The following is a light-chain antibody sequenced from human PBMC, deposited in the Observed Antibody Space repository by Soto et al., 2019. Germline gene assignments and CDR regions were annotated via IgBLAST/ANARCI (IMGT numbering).Light chain of an antibody. V-gene: IGKV1-39*01. CDR3: QQSYSTPYT. Sequence: QMTXXPSSLSASXGDRVTIACRASQXXXXXLNWYQQKPGKAPKLLIYVASSLQSGVPSRFSXXGXXXXFTLTISSLQPADFATYFCQQSYSTPYTFGQGTKLEIK. CDR2: VAS. CDR1: QXXXXX. J-gene: IGKJ2*01.